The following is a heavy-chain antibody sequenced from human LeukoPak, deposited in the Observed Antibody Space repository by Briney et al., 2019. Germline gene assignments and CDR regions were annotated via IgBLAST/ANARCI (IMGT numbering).Heavy chain of an antibody. D-gene: IGHD6-19*01. J-gene: IGHJ4*02. V-gene: IGHV1-18*01. CDR1: GYTFTSYD. Sequence: GASVKVSCKASGYTFTSYDINWVRQAPGQGLEWMGWISAYNGNTNYAQKLQGRVTMTTDTSTSTAYMELRSLRSDDTAVYYCARNPPEQWLITYYFDCWGQGTLVTVSS. CDR2: ISAYNGNT. CDR3: ARNPPEQWLITYYFDC.